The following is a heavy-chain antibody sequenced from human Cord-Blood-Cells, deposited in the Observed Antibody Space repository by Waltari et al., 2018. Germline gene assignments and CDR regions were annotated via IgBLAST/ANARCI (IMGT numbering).Heavy chain of an antibody. V-gene: IGHV4-59*01. Sequence: QVQLQESGPGLVKPSETLSLTCTVPGGSISSYYRSWIRPPPGKGLEWIGYIYYSGSTNYNPSLKSRVTISVDTSKNQFSLKLSSVTAADTAVYYCARLYCSGGSCYWYFDLWGRGTLVTVSS. CDR2: IYYSGST. D-gene: IGHD2-15*01. J-gene: IGHJ2*01. CDR1: GGSISSYY. CDR3: ARLYCSGGSCYWYFDL.